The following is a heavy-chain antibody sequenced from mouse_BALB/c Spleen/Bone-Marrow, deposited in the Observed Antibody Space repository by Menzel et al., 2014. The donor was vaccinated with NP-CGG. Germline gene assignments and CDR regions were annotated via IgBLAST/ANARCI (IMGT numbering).Heavy chain of an antibody. CDR3: ANYDYGWYFDV. CDR2: IDPANGNT. J-gene: IGHJ1*01. CDR1: GFNIKDTY. V-gene: IGHV14-3*02. Sequence: VQLQQSGAELVKPGASVKLSCTASGFNIKDTYMHWVKQRPEQGLEWIGRIDPANGNTKYDPKSQGKATITADTSSNTAYLQLSSLTSEDTAVYYCANYDYGWYFDVWGAGTTVTVSS. D-gene: IGHD2-4*01.